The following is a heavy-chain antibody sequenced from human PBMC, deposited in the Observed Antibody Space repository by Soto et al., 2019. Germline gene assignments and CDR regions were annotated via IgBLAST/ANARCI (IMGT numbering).Heavy chain of an antibody. Sequence: PGGSLRLSCAASGFTFSSYAMSWVRQAPGKGLEWVSAISGSGGSTYYADSVKGRFTISRDNSKNTLYLQMNSLRAEDTAVYYCAKDEASSSWYGGYYYYGMDVWGQGTTVTVSS. V-gene: IGHV3-23*01. CDR2: ISGSGGST. CDR3: AKDEASSSWYGGYYYYGMDV. CDR1: GFTFSSYA. D-gene: IGHD6-13*01. J-gene: IGHJ6*02.